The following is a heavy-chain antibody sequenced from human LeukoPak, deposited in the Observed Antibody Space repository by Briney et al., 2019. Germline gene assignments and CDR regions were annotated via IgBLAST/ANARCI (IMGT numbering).Heavy chain of an antibody. J-gene: IGHJ4*02. D-gene: IGHD5-18*01. CDR3: ARGGGSSSFDF. Sequence: GGSLRLSCAASGFTFSNYAISWVRQAPGKGLEWVSAISNSGGGTYYADSVKGRFTISRDNSKNTLFLQMSSLRAEDTAVYYCARGGGSSSFDFWGQGTLVTVSS. CDR2: ISNSGGGT. CDR1: GFTFSNYA. V-gene: IGHV3-23*01.